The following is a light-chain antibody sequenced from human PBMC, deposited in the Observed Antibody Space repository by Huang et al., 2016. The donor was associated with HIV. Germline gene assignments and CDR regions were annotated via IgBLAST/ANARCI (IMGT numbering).Light chain of an antibody. CDR1: QSVSRN. J-gene: IGKJ1*01. Sequence: EIVMRQSPATLSASPGERVTLSCTASQSVSRNLAWYQQKPGQCPRLLIYGASTRVTGIPARVSVSGSGTEFTLTISSLQSEDFAVYYCQQYNNWPRTFGQGTKVEIK. CDR3: QQYNNWPRT. V-gene: IGKV3-15*01. CDR2: GAS.